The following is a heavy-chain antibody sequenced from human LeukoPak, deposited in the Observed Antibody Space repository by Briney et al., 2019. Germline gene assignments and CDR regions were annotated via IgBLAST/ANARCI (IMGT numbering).Heavy chain of an antibody. CDR2: ISSNGGST. Sequence: PGGSLRLSCAASGFTFSSYAMHWVRQAPGKGLEYVSAISSNGGSTYYANSVKGRFTISRDNSKNTLYLQMGSLRAEDMAVYYCARDARYYDFWSGSYYGMDVWGQGTTVTVSS. CDR1: GFTFSSYA. V-gene: IGHV3-64*01. CDR3: ARDARYYDFWSGSYYGMDV. J-gene: IGHJ6*02. D-gene: IGHD3-3*01.